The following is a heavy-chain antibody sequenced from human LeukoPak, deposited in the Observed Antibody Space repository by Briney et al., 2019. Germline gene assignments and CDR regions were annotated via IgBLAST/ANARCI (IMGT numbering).Heavy chain of an antibody. CDR3: ARVSGYGRGNWFDP. V-gene: IGHV4-34*01. CDR2: INHSGST. J-gene: IGHJ5*02. D-gene: IGHD3-22*01. CDR1: GGSFSGYY. Sequence: PSETLSLTCAVYGGSFSGYYWSWIRQPPGKGLEWIGEINHSGSTNYNPSLKSRVTISVDTSKNQFSLKLSSVTAADTAVYYCARVSGYGRGNWFDPWGQGTLATVSS.